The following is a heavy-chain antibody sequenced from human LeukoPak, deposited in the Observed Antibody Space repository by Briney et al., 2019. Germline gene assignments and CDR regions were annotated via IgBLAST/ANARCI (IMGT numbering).Heavy chain of an antibody. V-gene: IGHV3-21*01. CDR2: ISSSSSYI. Sequence: TGGSLRLSCAASGFTFSSYSMNWVRQAPGKGLEWVSSISSSSSYIYYADSVKGRFTISRDNAKNSLYLQMNSLRAEDTAVYYCARDGMIVAFDIWGQGTMVTVSS. CDR1: GFTFSSYS. CDR3: ARDGMIVAFDI. J-gene: IGHJ3*02. D-gene: IGHD3-22*01.